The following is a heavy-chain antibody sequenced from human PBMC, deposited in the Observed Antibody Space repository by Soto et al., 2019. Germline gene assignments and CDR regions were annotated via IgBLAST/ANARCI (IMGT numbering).Heavy chain of an antibody. J-gene: IGHJ5*02. V-gene: IGHV1-46*01. CDR3: ASSPLSVVSGWYGDNWFDP. CDR1: GYTFTSYY. D-gene: IGHD6-19*01. Sequence: GASVKVSCKASGYTFTSYYMHWVRQAPGQGLEWMGIINPSGGSTSYAQKFQGRVTMTRDTSTSTVYMELSSLRSEDTAVYYRASSPLSVVSGWYGDNWFDPWGQGTLVTVSS. CDR2: INPSGGST.